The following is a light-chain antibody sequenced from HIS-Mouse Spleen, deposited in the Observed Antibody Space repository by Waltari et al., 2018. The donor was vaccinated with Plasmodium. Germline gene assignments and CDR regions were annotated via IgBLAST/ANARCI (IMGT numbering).Light chain of an antibody. CDR1: QGISSY. J-gene: IGKJ5*01. Sequence: DIQLTQSPSFLSASVGDRVTITCRASQGISSYLAWYQQKPGKAPKLLIYAASTLQSGVPSSFSGSVSGTEFTLTISSLQPEDFATYYCQQLNSYPPTFGQGTRLEIK. CDR2: AAS. CDR3: QQLNSYPPT. V-gene: IGKV1-9*01.